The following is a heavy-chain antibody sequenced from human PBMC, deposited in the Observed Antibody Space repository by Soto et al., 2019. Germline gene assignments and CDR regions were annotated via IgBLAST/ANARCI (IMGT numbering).Heavy chain of an antibody. V-gene: IGHV4-34*01. CDR2: INESGST. Sequence: QVQLQQWGAGLVKPSETLSLSCAVYGQSFSGHSWAWIRQPPGKGLEWIGDINESGSTYYNPSLKSRVTISTDTSKNQFSLKLSSGSAADTAAYFCARGSGIVALPGELEDVKYDYWGQGTLVNVSS. J-gene: IGHJ4*02. CDR1: GQSFSGHS. D-gene: IGHD1-1*01. CDR3: ARGSGIVALPGELEDVKYDY.